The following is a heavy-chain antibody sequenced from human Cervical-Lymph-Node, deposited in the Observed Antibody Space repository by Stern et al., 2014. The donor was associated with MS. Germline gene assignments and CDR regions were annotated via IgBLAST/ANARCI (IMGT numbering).Heavy chain of an antibody. D-gene: IGHD1-14*01. J-gene: IGHJ5*02. V-gene: IGHV5-51*03. CDR3: ARHGGPNWNHEAHNWFDP. CDR1: EYNFNTHW. Sequence: VQLVESGAEVKKPGESLKISCKGSEYNFNTHWIAWVRQMPGKGLEWLGNIYPGNSDTRYNPSLQGQVSISADKSITTAYLHFSSLKASDSAVYFCARHGGPNWNHEAHNWFDPWGQGTLVTVSS. CDR2: IYPGNSDT.